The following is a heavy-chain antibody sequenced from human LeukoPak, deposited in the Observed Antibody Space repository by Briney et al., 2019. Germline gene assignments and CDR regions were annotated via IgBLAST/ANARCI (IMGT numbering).Heavy chain of an antibody. D-gene: IGHD4-11*01. CDR3: ARSWASNYGDY. V-gene: IGHV3-11*04. Sequence: PGGSLRLSCAASGFTFSDYYMSWIRQAPGKGLEWVSYISNSGSTIYYADSLKGRFTVSRDNAKNSLYLQTNSLRDEDTAVYYCARSWASNYGDYWGQGTLVTVSS. J-gene: IGHJ4*02. CDR1: GFTFSDYY. CDR2: ISNSGSTI.